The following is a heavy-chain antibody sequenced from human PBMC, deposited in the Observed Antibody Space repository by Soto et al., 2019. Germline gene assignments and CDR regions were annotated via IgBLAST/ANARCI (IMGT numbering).Heavy chain of an antibody. CDR3: STAVYCSTTRCYYYYGLDV. CDR2: VIPIFGTE. CDR1: GGTFSSHS. J-gene: IGHJ6*02. Sequence: QVQLVQSGAEVKKPGSSVKVSCKVSGGTFSSHSINWVRQAPGQGPEWMGGVIPIFGTENYAQKFQGRVTITADESTSTAYMELSSLTSEDTALYNCSTAVYCSTTRCYYYYGLDVWGQGTTVIVSS. V-gene: IGHV1-69*01. D-gene: IGHD2-2*01.